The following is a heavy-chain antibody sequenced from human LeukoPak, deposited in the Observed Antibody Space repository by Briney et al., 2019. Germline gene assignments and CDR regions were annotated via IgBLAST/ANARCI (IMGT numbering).Heavy chain of an antibody. Sequence: GGSLRLSCAASGFTFSSYSMNWVRQAPGKGLEWVSCISSSSSTIYYADSVKGRFTISRDNAKNSLYLQMNSLRAEDTAVYYCARVKLRMGWFDPWGQGTLVTVSS. J-gene: IGHJ5*02. CDR2: ISSSSSTI. D-gene: IGHD2-8*01. V-gene: IGHV3-48*01. CDR1: GFTFSSYS. CDR3: ARVKLRMGWFDP.